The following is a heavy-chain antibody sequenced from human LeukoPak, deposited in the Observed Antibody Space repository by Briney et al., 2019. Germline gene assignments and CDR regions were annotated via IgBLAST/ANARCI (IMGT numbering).Heavy chain of an antibody. D-gene: IGHD6-13*01. Sequence: GGSLRLSCAASGFTFSSYAMSWVRQAPGKGLEWVSAISGSGGSTYYADSVKGRFTISRDNSKNTLHLQMNSLRAEDTAVYYCAKDGSSWFSGYFDYWGQGTLVTVSS. V-gene: IGHV3-23*01. CDR2: ISGSGGST. J-gene: IGHJ4*02. CDR1: GFTFSSYA. CDR3: AKDGSSWFSGYFDY.